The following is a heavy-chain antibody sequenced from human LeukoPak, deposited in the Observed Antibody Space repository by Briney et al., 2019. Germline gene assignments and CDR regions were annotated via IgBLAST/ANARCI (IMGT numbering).Heavy chain of an antibody. J-gene: IGHJ5*02. Sequence: SETLSLTCAVYGGSLSGYYWSWIRQPPGKGLEWIGEINHSGSTNYNPSLKSRVTISVDTSKNQFSLKLSSVTAADTAVYYCAREDYYDSSGYNHWGQGTLVTVSS. D-gene: IGHD3-22*01. CDR2: INHSGST. V-gene: IGHV4-34*01. CDR1: GGSLSGYY. CDR3: AREDYYDSSGYNH.